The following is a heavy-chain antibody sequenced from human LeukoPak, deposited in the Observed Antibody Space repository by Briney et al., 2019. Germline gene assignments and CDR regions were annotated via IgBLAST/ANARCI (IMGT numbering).Heavy chain of an antibody. CDR1: GFTFSSNY. J-gene: IGHJ6*02. V-gene: IGHV3-53*01. D-gene: IGHD2-2*01. CDR3: AAGLGYCSSTSCPPYGMDV. Sequence: GGSLRLSCAASGFTFSSNYMSWVRQAPGKGLEWVSVIYSGGSTYYADSVKGRFTISRDSSKNTLYLQMNSLRAEDTAVYYCAAGLGYCSSTSCPPYGMDVWGQGTTVTVSS. CDR2: IYSGGST.